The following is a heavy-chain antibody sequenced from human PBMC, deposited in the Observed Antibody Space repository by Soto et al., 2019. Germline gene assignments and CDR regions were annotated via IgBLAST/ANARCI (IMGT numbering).Heavy chain of an antibody. CDR1: GGSISSGGYY. Sequence: QVQLQESGPGLVKPSQTLSLTCTVSGGSISSGGYYWSWIRQHPGKGLEWIGYIYYSGSTYYNPSLNSRVTISVDTSKNQFSLKLSSVTAADTAVYYWARALRGWSGYYTGLDYYFDYWGQGTLVTVSS. V-gene: IGHV4-31*03. CDR2: IYYSGST. J-gene: IGHJ4*02. D-gene: IGHD3-3*01. CDR3: ARALRGWSGYYTGLDYYFDY.